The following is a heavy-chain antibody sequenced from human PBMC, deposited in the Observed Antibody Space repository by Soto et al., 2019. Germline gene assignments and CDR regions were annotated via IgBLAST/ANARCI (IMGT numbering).Heavy chain of an antibody. D-gene: IGHD6-13*01. Sequence: EVQLVESGGGLVQPGGSLRLSCAASGFTFSSYWMSWVRQAPVKGLEWVGNIKQDGSEKNYVDFVEGRFTISRDNAENSLYLQMNSLRAEDTAVYYCARIASAGRGWDVWGQGTTVGVSS. CDR1: GFTFSSYW. CDR3: ARIASAGRGWDV. J-gene: IGHJ6*02. V-gene: IGHV3-7*01. CDR2: IKQDGSEK.